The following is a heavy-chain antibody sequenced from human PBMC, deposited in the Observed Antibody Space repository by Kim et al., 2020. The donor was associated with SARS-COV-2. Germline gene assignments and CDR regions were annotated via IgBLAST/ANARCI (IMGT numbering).Heavy chain of an antibody. CDR1: GGSISSSSYY. J-gene: IGHJ4*02. Sequence: SETLSLTCTVSGGSISSSSYYWGWIRQPPGKGLEWIGSIYYSGSTYYNPSLKSRVTISVDTSKNQFSLKLSSVTAADTAVYYCARREESRWSDYWGQGTLVTVSS. V-gene: IGHV4-39*01. D-gene: IGHD2-15*01. CDR2: IYYSGST. CDR3: ARREESRWSDY.